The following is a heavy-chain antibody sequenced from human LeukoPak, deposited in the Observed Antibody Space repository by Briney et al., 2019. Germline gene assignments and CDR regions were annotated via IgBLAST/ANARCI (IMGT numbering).Heavy chain of an antibody. CDR2: ISNSGST. J-gene: IGHJ4*02. Sequence: SETLTLTCAVSGYSITSGYYWGWIRQPPGKGLEWVGSISNSGSTYYNPSLKSRVTISGDTSKNQFSLKLSSVTAADTAVYYCARGVEYSSSSFDYWGQGTLVTVSS. CDR1: GYSITSGYY. D-gene: IGHD6-6*01. V-gene: IGHV4-38-2*01. CDR3: ARGVEYSSSSFDY.